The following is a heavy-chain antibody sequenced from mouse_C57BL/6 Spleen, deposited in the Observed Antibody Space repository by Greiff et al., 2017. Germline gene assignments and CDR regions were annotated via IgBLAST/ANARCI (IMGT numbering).Heavy chain of an antibody. Sequence: VQLQQPGAELVKPGASVKMSCKASGYTFTSYWITWVKQRPGQGLEWIGDIYPGSGSTNYNEKFKSKATLTVDTSSRAAYMQLSSLTSEDSAVYYCARGTFYYPYAMDYWGQGTSVTVSS. CDR3: ARGTFYYPYAMDY. J-gene: IGHJ4*01. D-gene: IGHD2-1*01. V-gene: IGHV1-55*01. CDR1: GYTFTSYW. CDR2: IYPGSGST.